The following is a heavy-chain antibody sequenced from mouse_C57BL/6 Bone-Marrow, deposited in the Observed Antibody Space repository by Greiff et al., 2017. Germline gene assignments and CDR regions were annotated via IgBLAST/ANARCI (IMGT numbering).Heavy chain of an antibody. J-gene: IGHJ4*01. CDR1: GYTFTSYW. CDR3: ARAYASYAMDY. D-gene: IGHD1-1*01. Sequence: VQLQQPGAELVKPGASVKLSCKASGYTFTSYWMHWVKQRPGRGLEWIGRIDPNSGGTKYNEKFKSKATLTVDKPSSTAYMPLSSLTSEDSAVYYCARAYASYAMDYWGQGTSVTVSS. CDR2: IDPNSGGT. V-gene: IGHV1-72*01.